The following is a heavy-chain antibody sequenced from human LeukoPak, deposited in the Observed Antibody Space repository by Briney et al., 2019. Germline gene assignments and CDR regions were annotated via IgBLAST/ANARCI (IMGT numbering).Heavy chain of an antibody. Sequence: GGSLRLSCAASGFSFSTYPMAWVRRAPGKGLEWVSSISSSSSSLYYADSVKGRFTIPRDNAWNSLYLKMSGLRVEDTAVYYCAREFGYNKRIDSWGQGILVTVSS. CDR2: ISSSSSSL. V-gene: IGHV3-21*01. CDR3: AREFGYNKRIDS. D-gene: IGHD5-24*01. CDR1: GFSFSTYP. J-gene: IGHJ4*02.